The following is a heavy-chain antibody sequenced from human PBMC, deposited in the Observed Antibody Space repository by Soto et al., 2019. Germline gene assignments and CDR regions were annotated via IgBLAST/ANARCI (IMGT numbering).Heavy chain of an antibody. CDR1: GYTFTGYY. Sequence: ASVKVSCKASGYTFTGYYVHWVRQAPGQGREWMGWINPNSGGTNYAQKFQGWVTMTRDTSISTAYMELSRLRSDDTAVYYCPRAAYDILTGYYRNPYYYYGMDVWGQGTTVTVSS. CDR2: INPNSGGT. CDR3: PRAAYDILTGYYRNPYYYYGMDV. D-gene: IGHD3-9*01. J-gene: IGHJ6*02. V-gene: IGHV1-2*04.